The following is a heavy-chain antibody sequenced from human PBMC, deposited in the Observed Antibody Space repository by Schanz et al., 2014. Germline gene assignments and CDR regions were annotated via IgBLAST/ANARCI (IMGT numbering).Heavy chain of an antibody. CDR1: GFTFSSYA. CDR3: VRDELLWFGEVLSLDY. Sequence: EVQLVQSGGGLVQPGGSLRLSCAASGFTFSSYAINWVRQAPGKGLVWVSGISGSGASTYYADSVKGRFTISRDNSNKTVDLQMNSLRAEDTDLYYCVRDELLWFGEVLSLDYWGQGALVTVSS. CDR2: ISGSGAST. J-gene: IGHJ4*02. V-gene: IGHV3-23*04. D-gene: IGHD3-10*01.